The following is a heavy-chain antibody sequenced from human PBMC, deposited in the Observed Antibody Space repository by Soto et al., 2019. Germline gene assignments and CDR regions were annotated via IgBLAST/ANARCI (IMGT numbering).Heavy chain of an antibody. Sequence: EVQLVESGGDLVQPGGSLRLSCAASRFTFSDYSMNWVRQAPGKGLEWVSYISGGGETIYYADSVRGRFTTSRDNAKNSLFLQMNSLRDEDTAVYYCARESPSSQWLPTRYFDYWGQGTLVTVSS. CDR3: ARESPSSQWLPTRYFDY. CDR1: RFTFSDYS. D-gene: IGHD6-19*01. J-gene: IGHJ4*02. CDR2: ISGGGETI. V-gene: IGHV3-48*02.